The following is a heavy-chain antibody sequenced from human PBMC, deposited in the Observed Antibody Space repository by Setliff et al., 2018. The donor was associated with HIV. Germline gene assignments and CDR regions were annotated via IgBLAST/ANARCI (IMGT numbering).Heavy chain of an antibody. V-gene: IGHV4-31*02. CDR3: ARGPFVLRFLERLVYFDY. Sequence: TLSLTCSVSGGSISSSGYYWSWIRQHPGKGLDWIVRVSYSGSTDYNPSLQSRATLSLDTSKNQFSLKLTSVIAADTAIYYCARGPFVLRFLERLVYFDYWGQGKLVTV. CDR1: GGSISSSGYY. CDR2: VSYSGST. D-gene: IGHD3-3*01. J-gene: IGHJ4*02.